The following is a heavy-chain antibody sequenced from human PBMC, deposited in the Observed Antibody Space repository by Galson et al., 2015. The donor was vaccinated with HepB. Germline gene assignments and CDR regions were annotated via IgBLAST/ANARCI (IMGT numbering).Heavy chain of an antibody. D-gene: IGHD6-6*01. J-gene: IGHJ4*02. CDR1: GFTFSGSA. Sequence: SLRLSCAASGFTFSGSAIHWVRQTSGKGPEWVGRIKSKASNYAASYVPSLRGRFTISRDDSTNMAYLHMRSLKTEDTAVYYCARLGDLSEYSSKWGQGTLVTVSS. CDR2: IKSKASNYAA. CDR3: ARLGDLSEYSSK. V-gene: IGHV3-73*01.